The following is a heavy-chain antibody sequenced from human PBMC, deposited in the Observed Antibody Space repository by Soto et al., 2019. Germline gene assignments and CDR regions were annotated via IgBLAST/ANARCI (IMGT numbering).Heavy chain of an antibody. V-gene: IGHV1-3*01. D-gene: IGHD2-21*01. Sequence: ASVKVSCKASGYTFTIYAMHWVRQAPGQRLEWMGWINAGNGNTKYSQKFQGRVTTTRDTSASTAYMELSSLRSEDTAVYYCARDGHVAAFDYWGQGTLVTVSS. CDR1: GYTFTIYA. CDR3: ARDGHVAAFDY. J-gene: IGHJ4*02. CDR2: INAGNGNT.